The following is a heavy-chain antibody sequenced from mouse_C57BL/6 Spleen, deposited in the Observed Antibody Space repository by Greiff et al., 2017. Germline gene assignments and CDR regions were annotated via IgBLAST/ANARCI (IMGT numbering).Heavy chain of an antibody. J-gene: IGHJ4*01. Sequence: VQLQQSGPGLVQPSQSLSITCTVSGFSLTSYGVHWVRQSPGKGLEWLGVIWSGGSTDYNAAFISRLSISKDNSKSQVFFKMNSLQADDTAIYYCASPYGNYELAAMDYWGQGTSVTVSS. V-gene: IGHV2-2*01. D-gene: IGHD2-1*01. CDR3: ASPYGNYELAAMDY. CDR1: GFSLTSYG. CDR2: IWSGGST.